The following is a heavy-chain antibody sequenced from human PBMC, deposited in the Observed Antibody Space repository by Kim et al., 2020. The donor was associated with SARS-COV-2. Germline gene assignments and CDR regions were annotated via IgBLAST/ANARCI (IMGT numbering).Heavy chain of an antibody. CDR2: IYKSVTT. CDR3: ARSYSGTYFSAFDI. CDR1: GGSISSAY. J-gene: IGHJ3*02. D-gene: IGHD1-26*01. V-gene: IGHV4-59*08. Sequence: SETLSLTCTVSGGSISSAYWSWIRQPPGKGLEWIGYIYKSVTTNYNPSLKTRVNTSADTPKNQSSRKLTSVTAPDTAVYYCARSYSGTYFSAFDIWGQGTMVTVSS.